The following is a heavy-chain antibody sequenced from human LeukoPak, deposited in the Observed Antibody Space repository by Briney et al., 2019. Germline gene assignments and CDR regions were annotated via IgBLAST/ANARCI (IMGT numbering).Heavy chain of an antibody. V-gene: IGHV3-23*01. CDR3: ARHLATSGSYPLDY. D-gene: IGHD2-15*01. Sequence: GGSLRLSCAASGFTFTDYAMSWVRQAPGTGLEWVSAISGIGNAIFYASSVKGRFTISRDSSKNTLSLQMGSLRAEDTAVYYCARHLATSGSYPLDYWGQGTLVAVSS. CDR1: GFTFTDYA. CDR2: ISGIGNAI. J-gene: IGHJ4*02.